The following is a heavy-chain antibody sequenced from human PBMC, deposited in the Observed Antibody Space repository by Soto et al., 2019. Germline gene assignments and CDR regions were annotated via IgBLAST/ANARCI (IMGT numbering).Heavy chain of an antibody. D-gene: IGHD5-12*01. CDR1: GYTFTSYY. CDR3: ARDDYIVATINMGFDY. CDR2: INPSGGST. V-gene: IGHV1-46*01. Sequence: QVQLEQSGAEVKKPGASVKVSCTASGYTFTSYYMHWVRQAPGQGLEWMGIINPSGGSTSYAQQFQGRVTRTRDTATSTVYMELSSLRSEDTAVYYCARDDYIVATINMGFDYWVQGTLVTVSS. J-gene: IGHJ4*02.